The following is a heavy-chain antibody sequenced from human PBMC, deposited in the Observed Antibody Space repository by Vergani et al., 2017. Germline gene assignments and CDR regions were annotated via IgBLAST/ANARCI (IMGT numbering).Heavy chain of an antibody. J-gene: IGHJ4*02. CDR2: IIPILGIA. Sequence: QVQLVQSGAEVKKPGSSVKVSCKASGGTFSSYTISWVRQAPGQGLEWMGRIIPILGIANYAQKFQGRVTITADKSTSTAYMELSSLRSEDTAVYYCASPSGGYYEADDYWGQGTLVTVSS. D-gene: IGHD1-26*01. CDR3: ASPSGGYYEADDY. V-gene: IGHV1-69*02. CDR1: GGTFSSYT.